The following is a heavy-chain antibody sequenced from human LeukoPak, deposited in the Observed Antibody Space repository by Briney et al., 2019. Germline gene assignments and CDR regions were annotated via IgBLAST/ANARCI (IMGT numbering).Heavy chain of an antibody. CDR2: VSSSGST. J-gene: IGHJ5*02. Sequence: SETLSLTCTVSGGSISTYYWSWIRQAAGKGLEWIGRVSSSGSTDYNASLKSRVTMSVDTSKNQFSLKLSSVTAADTAVYYCAREIQNNWFDPWGQGTLVTVSS. CDR3: AREIQNNWFDP. D-gene: IGHD5-18*01. CDR1: GGSISTYY. V-gene: IGHV4-4*07.